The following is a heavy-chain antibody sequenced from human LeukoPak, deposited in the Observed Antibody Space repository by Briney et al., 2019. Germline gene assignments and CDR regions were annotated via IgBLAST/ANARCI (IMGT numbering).Heavy chain of an antibody. J-gene: IGHJ4*02. Sequence: RSETLSLTCTVSGGSISIYYWSWIRQPPGKGLEWIGYIYYSGSTNYNPSLKSRVTISVDTSKNQFSLKLSSVTAADTAVYYCARGVDGYNVEYLDYWGQGTLVTVSS. CDR1: GGSISIYY. D-gene: IGHD5-24*01. V-gene: IGHV4-59*01. CDR3: ARGVDGYNVEYLDY. CDR2: IYYSGST.